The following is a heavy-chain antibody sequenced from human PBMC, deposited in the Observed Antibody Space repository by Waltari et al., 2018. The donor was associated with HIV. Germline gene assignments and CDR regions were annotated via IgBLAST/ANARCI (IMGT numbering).Heavy chain of an antibody. CDR3: ARQPIPGIAVAGTYYYYGMDV. J-gene: IGHJ6*02. Sequence: QLQLQESGPGLVKPSETLSLTCSVSGGSISSSTYYWGWIRQPQGEGLEWIGTIYHSGSTYYNPSLKSRVTMSVDTSKNQFSLKLNSVTAADAAVYYCARQPIPGIAVAGTYYYYGMDVWGQGTTVTVS. CDR1: GGSISSSTYY. CDR2: IYHSGST. D-gene: IGHD6-19*01. V-gene: IGHV4-39*01.